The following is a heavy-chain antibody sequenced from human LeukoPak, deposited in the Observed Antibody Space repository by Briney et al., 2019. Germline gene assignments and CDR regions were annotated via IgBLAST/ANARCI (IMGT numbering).Heavy chain of an antibody. V-gene: IGHV3-23*01. CDR2: ISIGGNT. CDR1: GFTLTNYD. CDR3: ARNGGGLDY. Sequence: GGSLRLSCAASGFTLTNYDIMWVRQAPGKALEWVSTISIGGNTYHADCVKGRFTLSRDNSKNTVYMQMTSLGAEDTAIYYCARNGGGLDYWGQGNLVTVSS. J-gene: IGHJ4*02. D-gene: IGHD3-16*01.